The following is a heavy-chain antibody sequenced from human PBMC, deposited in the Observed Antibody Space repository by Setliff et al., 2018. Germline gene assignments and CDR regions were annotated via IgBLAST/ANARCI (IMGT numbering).Heavy chain of an antibody. CDR1: GYTFTGYY. V-gene: IGHV1-24*01. Sequence: GASVKVSCKASGYTFTGYYMHWVRQAPGKGLEWMGGFDPEDGETIYAQKFQGRVTMTEDTSTDTAYMELSSLRSEDTAVYYCATQPLQWELLGFDYWGQGTLVTVPQ. J-gene: IGHJ4*02. CDR2: FDPEDGET. D-gene: IGHD1-26*01. CDR3: ATQPLQWELLGFDY.